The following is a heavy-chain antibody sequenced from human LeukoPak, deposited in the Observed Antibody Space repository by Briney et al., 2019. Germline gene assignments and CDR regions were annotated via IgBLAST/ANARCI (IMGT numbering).Heavy chain of an antibody. CDR2: IEPDGSQQ. CDR1: GFSFSRDH. V-gene: IGHV3-7*01. J-gene: IGHJ4*02. Sequence: GGSLRLSCSASGFSFSRDHMSWVRQAPEKGRECVAKIEPDGSQQYYVDSVRGRFTTSRDNPTNSMYLHLNFLRASDTAVYYCVTETWWRFDHWGQGSLVTVSS. CDR3: VTETWWRFDH. D-gene: IGHD2-15*01.